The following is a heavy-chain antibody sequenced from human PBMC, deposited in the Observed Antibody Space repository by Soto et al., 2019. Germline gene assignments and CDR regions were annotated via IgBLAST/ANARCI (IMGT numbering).Heavy chain of an antibody. CDR3: ARGSIAAAGTGY. CDR2: ISYDGSNK. D-gene: IGHD6-13*01. CDR1: GFTFSSYA. Sequence: QVQLVESGGGVVQPGRSLRLSCAASGFTFSSYAMHWVRQAPGKGLEWVAVISYDGSNKYYADSVKGRFTISRDNSKNTLYVKRNGRRAEATAVYYGARGSIAAAGTGYGGQGPLVTVSS. V-gene: IGHV3-30-3*01. J-gene: IGHJ4*02.